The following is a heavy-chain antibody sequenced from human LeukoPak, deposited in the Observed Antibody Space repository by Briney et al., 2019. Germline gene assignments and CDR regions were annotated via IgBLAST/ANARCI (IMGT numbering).Heavy chain of an antibody. CDR3: AKELGACSSTSCYRVNYYYYYMDV. Sequence: GGSLRLSCAASGFTFSSYGMHWVRQAPGKGLEWVAFIRYDGSNKYYADSAKGRFTISRDNSKNTLYLQMNSLRAEDTAVYYCAKELGACSSTSCYRVNYYYYYMDVWGKGTTVTVSS. CDR1: GFTFSSYG. J-gene: IGHJ6*03. V-gene: IGHV3-30*02. CDR2: IRYDGSNK. D-gene: IGHD2-2*02.